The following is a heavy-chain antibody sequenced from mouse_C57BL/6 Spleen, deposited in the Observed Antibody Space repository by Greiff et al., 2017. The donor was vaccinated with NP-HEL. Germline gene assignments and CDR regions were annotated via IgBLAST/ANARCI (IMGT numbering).Heavy chain of an antibody. V-gene: IGHV1-18*01. Sequence: VQLKQSGPELVKPGASVKIPCKASGYTFTDYNMDWVKQSHGKSLEWIGDINPNNGGTIYNQKFKGKATLTVDKSSSTAYMELRSLTSEDTAVYYCARSGSNYVGFAYWGQGTLVTVSA. CDR3: ARSGSNYVGFAY. J-gene: IGHJ3*01. CDR2: INPNNGGT. D-gene: IGHD2-5*01. CDR1: GYTFTDYN.